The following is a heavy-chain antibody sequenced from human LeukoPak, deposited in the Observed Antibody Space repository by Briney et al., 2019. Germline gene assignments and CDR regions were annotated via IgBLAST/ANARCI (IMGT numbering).Heavy chain of an antibody. CDR1: GFSFSNYF. CDR2: ITNSGRST. Sequence: GGSLRLSCEASGFSFSNYFISWIRQAPGKGLEWVSYITNSGRSTNYADAVKGRFTISRDSAKKSVYLEMTDLRAEDTAVYYCAREASGNYHVFDSWGQGTLVTVSS. V-gene: IGHV3-11*04. J-gene: IGHJ4*02. D-gene: IGHD1-26*01. CDR3: AREASGNYHVFDS.